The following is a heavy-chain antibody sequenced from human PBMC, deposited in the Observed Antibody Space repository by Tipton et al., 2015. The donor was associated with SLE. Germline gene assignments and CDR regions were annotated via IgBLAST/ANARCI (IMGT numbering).Heavy chain of an antibody. Sequence: SLRLSCAASGFTFSDHWMNWVRQAPGKGLEWVASINQGGSENHYVDSVRGRFTIARDNAKNTLYLQMNSLRAEDTAVYYCARAHYDFWSYNLDYWGQGTLVTVSS. CDR2: INQGGSEN. V-gene: IGHV3-7*01. J-gene: IGHJ4*02. CDR3: ARAHYDFWSYNLDY. CDR1: GFTFSDHW. D-gene: IGHD3-3*01.